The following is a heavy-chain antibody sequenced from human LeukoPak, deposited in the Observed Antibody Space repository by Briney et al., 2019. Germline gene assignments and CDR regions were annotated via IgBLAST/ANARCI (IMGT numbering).Heavy chain of an antibody. Sequence: SETLSLTCTVSGGSISSYYWSWIRQPAGKGLEWIGRIYTSGSTNYNPSLQSRVTMSVDKSKNQFSLKLSSVTAADTAVYYCARDSSSSSVNYWGQGTLVTVSS. D-gene: IGHD6-6*01. CDR1: GGSISSYY. J-gene: IGHJ4*02. V-gene: IGHV4-4*07. CDR3: ARDSSSSSVNY. CDR2: IYTSGST.